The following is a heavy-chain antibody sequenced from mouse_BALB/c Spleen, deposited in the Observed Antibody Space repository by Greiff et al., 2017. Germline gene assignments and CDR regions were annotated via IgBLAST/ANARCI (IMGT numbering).Heavy chain of an antibody. CDR1: GYSITSDYA. CDR3: AKDYYGYEAY. J-gene: IGHJ3*01. V-gene: IGHV3-2*02. Sequence: EVQLQESGPGLVKPSQSLSLTCTVTGYSITSDYAWNWIRQFPGNKLEWMGYISYSGSTSYNPSLKSRISITRDTSKNQFFLQLNSVTTEDTATYYCAKDYYGYEAYWGQGTLVTVSA. D-gene: IGHD1-2*01. CDR2: ISYSGST.